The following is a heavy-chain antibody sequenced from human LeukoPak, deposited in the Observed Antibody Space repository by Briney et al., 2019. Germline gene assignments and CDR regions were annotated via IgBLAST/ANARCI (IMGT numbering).Heavy chain of an antibody. D-gene: IGHD7-27*01. CDR3: ARGNNWGYYFDY. CDR1: GGSISSSSYY. Sequence: SETLSLTCTVSGGSISSSSYYWGWIRQPPGKGLEWIGSIYYSGSTYYNPSLKSRVTMSVDTSKNRFSLKLSSVTAADTAVYYCARGNNWGYYFDYWGQGTLVTVSS. V-gene: IGHV4-39*07. CDR2: IYYSGST. J-gene: IGHJ4*02.